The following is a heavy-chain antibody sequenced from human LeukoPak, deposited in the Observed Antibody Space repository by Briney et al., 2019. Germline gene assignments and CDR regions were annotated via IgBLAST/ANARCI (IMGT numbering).Heavy chain of an antibody. CDR2: ITSGGAP. J-gene: IGHJ3*01. CDR3: ARDPNGDYIGAFEF. V-gene: IGHV3-23*01. D-gene: IGHD4-17*01. CDR1: GFTFSNYA. Sequence: PGGSLRLSCTASGFTFSNYAVMWVRQAPGKGLEWVSAITSGGAPKYADSVKGRFTISRDNSKNTLYLQMNSLRVEDTAQYFCARDPNGDYIGAFEFWGQGTGGTGSS.